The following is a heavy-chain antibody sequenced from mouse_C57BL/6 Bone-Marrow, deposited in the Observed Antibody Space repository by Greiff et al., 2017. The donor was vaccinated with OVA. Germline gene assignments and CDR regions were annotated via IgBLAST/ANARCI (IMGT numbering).Heavy chain of an antibody. CDR2: IYPRSGNT. V-gene: IGHV1-81*01. CDR1: GYTFTSYG. J-gene: IGHJ2*01. D-gene: IGHD1-1*01. CDR3: ARETFITTLVAKVY. Sequence: VQVVESGAELARPGASVKLSCKASGYTFTSYGISWVKQRTGQGLEWIGEIYPRSGNTYYNEKLQGKATLTADKSSSTAYMELRSLTSDDSAVYFCARETFITTLVAKVYWGQGTTLTVSS.